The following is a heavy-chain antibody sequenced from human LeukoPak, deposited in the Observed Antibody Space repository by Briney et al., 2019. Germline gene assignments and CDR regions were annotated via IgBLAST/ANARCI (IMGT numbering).Heavy chain of an antibody. V-gene: IGHV4-59*06. J-gene: IGHJ5*02. CDR1: GVSMSSYY. CDR2: TYHSGST. D-gene: IGHD6-6*01. CDR3: ARVYTVQRSKSGWFDP. Sequence: SETLSLTCTVAGVSMSSYYWSCLRQRAGKGLGWVGYTYHSGSTYYKPSLKSRVILSGDRPNNRFALKLISVPATGTAVFYCARVYTVQRSKSGWFDPWGQGTLGTVSS.